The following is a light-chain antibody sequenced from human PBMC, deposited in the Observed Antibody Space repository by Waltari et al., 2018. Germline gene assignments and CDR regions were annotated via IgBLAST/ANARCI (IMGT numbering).Light chain of an antibody. V-gene: IGLV2-23*01. Sequence: QSALTQPASVSGSPGQSITISCTGTSSDIGSYTLVSWYQQHPGKAPKLMIYEGSKRPSGVSNRFSGSKSGNTASLTISGLQAEDEADYYCSSYAGSTTYVIFGGGTKLTVL. CDR1: SSDIGSYTL. J-gene: IGLJ2*01. CDR3: SSYAGSTTYVI. CDR2: EGS.